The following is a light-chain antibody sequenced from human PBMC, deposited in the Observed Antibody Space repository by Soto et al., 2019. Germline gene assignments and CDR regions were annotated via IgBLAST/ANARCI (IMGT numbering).Light chain of an antibody. CDR2: DTS. V-gene: IGLV7-46*01. Sequence: QTVVTQEPSLTVSPGGTVTLTCGSSTGSVTSIHYPYWFQQKPGQAPRTLIYDTSDRHSWTPVRFPGSLLGGKAALTLSGAQPEDEAEYYCLLHYSGDLVVIGGGTKVTVL. CDR3: LLHYSGDLVV. J-gene: IGLJ2*01. CDR1: TGSVTSIHY.